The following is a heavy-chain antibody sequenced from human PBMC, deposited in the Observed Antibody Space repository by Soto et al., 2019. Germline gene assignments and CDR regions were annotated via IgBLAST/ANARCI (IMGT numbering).Heavy chain of an antibody. V-gene: IGHV3-15*01. J-gene: IGHJ4*02. CDR2: VKSQGDGGTT. Sequence: EIQLVESGGGLVTPGGSLRLSCAASGFNFNDASKSGARQAPGKGLEWVGRVKSQGDGGTTDYAAPVNGRFIVSRDDAQSRLYLEMSSLRIEDSGVYFGTTRGGHWGQGVRATVSS. CDR1: GFNFNDAS. D-gene: IGHD3-10*01. CDR3: TTRGGH.